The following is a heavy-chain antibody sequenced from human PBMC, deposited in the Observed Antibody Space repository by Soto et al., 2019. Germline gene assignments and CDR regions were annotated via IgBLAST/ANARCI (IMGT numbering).Heavy chain of an antibody. Sequence: EVQLLESGGGLVQPGGSLRLSCAASGFTFNNYAMTWVRQAPGKRLEWVSAISGGGDATSYADSVKGRFTVSRDGSKNTLYLQMSSLRAEYTALYYCAKGRGGSGSLTRRVDFWGQGTLVTVSS. CDR1: GFTFNNYA. V-gene: IGHV3-23*01. D-gene: IGHD3-10*01. CDR2: ISGGGDAT. J-gene: IGHJ4*02. CDR3: AKGRGGSGSLTRRVDF.